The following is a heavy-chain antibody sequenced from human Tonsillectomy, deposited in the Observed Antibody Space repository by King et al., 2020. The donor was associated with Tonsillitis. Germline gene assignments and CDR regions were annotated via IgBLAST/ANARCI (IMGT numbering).Heavy chain of an antibody. CDR1: GFTFSSYA. D-gene: IGHD3-3*01. V-gene: IGHV3-30-3*01. CDR3: ARDTVPYGGDFWSGWDY. CDR2: ISEDGINK. J-gene: IGHJ4*02. Sequence: VQLVESGGGVVQPGRSLRLSCAASGFTFSSYAMHWVRQAPGKGLEWVAVISEDGINKYYADSVKGRVTITADESTNTAYMELSSLRSEDTALYYCARDTVPYGGDFWSGWDYWGQGTLVTVSS.